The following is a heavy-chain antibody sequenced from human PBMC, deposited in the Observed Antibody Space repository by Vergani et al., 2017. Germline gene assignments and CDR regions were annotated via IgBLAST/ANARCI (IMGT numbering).Heavy chain of an antibody. CDR3: AREGDCGGGSCYSGAFDS. CDR2: ISAYNGNK. J-gene: IGHJ3*02. Sequence: QVQLVQSGAEVKKPGASVKVSCKASGYTFTSYGISWVRQAPGQGLEWMGRISAYNGNKTYAQKLQGRVTMTTDTATSTAYMERRSLRSDYTAVYYCAREGDCGGGSCYSGAFDSWGQGTMVTVSS. V-gene: IGHV1-18*01. D-gene: IGHD2-15*01. CDR1: GYTFTSYG.